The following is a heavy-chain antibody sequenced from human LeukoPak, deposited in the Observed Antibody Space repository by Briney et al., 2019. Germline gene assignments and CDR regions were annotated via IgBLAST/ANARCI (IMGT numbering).Heavy chain of an antibody. J-gene: IGHJ4*02. D-gene: IGHD6-19*01. CDR2: IYTSGST. Sequence: PSETLSLTCTVSGGSISSYYCNWIRQPAGKGLERIGRIYTSGSTNYNPSLKSRVTMSVDTSKNQFSLKLRSVTAADTAVYYCARDRVGSGWFDYWGQGTLVTVSS. CDR1: GGSISSYY. V-gene: IGHV4-4*07. CDR3: ARDRVGSGWFDY.